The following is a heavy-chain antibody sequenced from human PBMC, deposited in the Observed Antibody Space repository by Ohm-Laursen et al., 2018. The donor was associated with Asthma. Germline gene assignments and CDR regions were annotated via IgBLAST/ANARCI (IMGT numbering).Heavy chain of an antibody. CDR3: ARDPSPHYDFWSGYYTSGYFDY. CDR1: GFTFRSYG. CDR2: ISFDGSDK. V-gene: IGHV3-30*03. Sequence: SLRLSCAASGFTFRSYGMHWVRQAPGKGLEWVALISFDGSDKYYADSVKGRFTISRDNSKNTLYLQMNSLRAEDTAVYYCARDPSPHYDFWSGYYTSGYFDYWGQGTLVTVSS. D-gene: IGHD3-3*01. J-gene: IGHJ4*02.